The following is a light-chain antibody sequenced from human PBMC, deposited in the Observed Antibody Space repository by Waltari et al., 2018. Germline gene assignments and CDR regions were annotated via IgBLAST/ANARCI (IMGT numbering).Light chain of an antibody. V-gene: IGKV1-5*03. CDR2: KTS. CDR1: QSIRSW. J-gene: IGKJ4*01. Sequence: DIQMTQSPSTLSAFVGERVTITCRASQSIRSWLAWYQQKPGKAPKLLIYKTSSLESWVPSRFSCSGSGTEFTLTISSLQPDDFATYYCQQYNRNPGLTFGGGTKVEIK. CDR3: QQYNRNPGLT.